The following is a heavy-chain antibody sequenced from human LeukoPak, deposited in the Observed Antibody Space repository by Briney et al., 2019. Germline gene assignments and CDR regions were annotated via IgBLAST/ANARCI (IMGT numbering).Heavy chain of an antibody. D-gene: IGHD6-19*01. CDR2: IKEDGSRN. J-gene: IGHJ4*02. CDR1: GFTFSRDW. CDR3: ARQLSGWYDADPH. V-gene: IGHV3-7*05. Sequence: GGSLRLSCAASGFTFSRDWMSWVRQAPGKGLEWVANIKEDGSRNHYVDSVKGRFTISRDNAKNSLYLQMSSLRAEDTAVYYCARQLSGWYDADPHWGQGTLVTVSS.